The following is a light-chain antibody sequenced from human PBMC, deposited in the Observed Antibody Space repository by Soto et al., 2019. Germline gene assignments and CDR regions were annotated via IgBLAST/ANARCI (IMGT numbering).Light chain of an antibody. V-gene: IGLV2-14*01. Sequence: QSVLTQPASVSGSPVQSIAISCTGTSSDVGAYNYVSWYQQHPGKAPNLMIFDVSNRPSGVSNRFSGSKSGHTASLTISGLQAEDEADYYGSSYTTSGTYVFGTGTKVTVL. CDR1: SSDVGAYNY. CDR3: SSYTTSGTYV. CDR2: DVS. J-gene: IGLJ1*01.